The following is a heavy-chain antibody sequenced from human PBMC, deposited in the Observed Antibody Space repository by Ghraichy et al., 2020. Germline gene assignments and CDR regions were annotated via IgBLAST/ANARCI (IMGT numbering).Heavy chain of an antibody. V-gene: IGHV1-18*01. CDR2: ITSKSGNT. D-gene: IGHD5-24*01. J-gene: IGHJ5*02. Sequence: WIRQSPSRGLEWLGRITSKSGNTQYGWKFQGRVTMTTDTSTSTAYMELRSLRSDDTAVYYCARGINYFDPWGQGTLVTVSS. CDR3: ARGINYFDP.